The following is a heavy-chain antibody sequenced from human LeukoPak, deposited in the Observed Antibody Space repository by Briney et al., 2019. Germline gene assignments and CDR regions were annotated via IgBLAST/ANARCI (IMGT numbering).Heavy chain of an antibody. D-gene: IGHD7-27*01. J-gene: IGHJ6*03. Sequence: ASVKVSCKVSGYTLTELSMHWVRQAPGKGLEWMGGFDPEDGETIYAQKFQGRVTMTEDTSTDTAYMELSSLRSEDTAVYYCATSRNWGSPGYYYYYMDVWGKGTTVTVSS. V-gene: IGHV1-24*01. CDR1: GYTLTELS. CDR3: ATSRNWGSPGYYYYYMDV. CDR2: FDPEDGET.